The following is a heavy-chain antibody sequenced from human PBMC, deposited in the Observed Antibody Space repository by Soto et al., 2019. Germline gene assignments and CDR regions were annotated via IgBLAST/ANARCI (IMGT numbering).Heavy chain of an antibody. V-gene: IGHV2-5*02. CDR2: IYWDDDK. J-gene: IGHJ4*02. Sequence: SGPTLVNPTQTLTLTCTFSGFSLSTSGVGVGWIRQPPGKALEGLVIIYWDDDKRYSPSLRSRLTTSKDTSKNQVVLIMTNVDPEDTATYFCAHRRIGVSQWNYGDFDYWGQGILVTVSS. CDR1: GFSLSTSGVG. CDR3: AHRRIGVSQWNYGDFDY. D-gene: IGHD3-3*01.